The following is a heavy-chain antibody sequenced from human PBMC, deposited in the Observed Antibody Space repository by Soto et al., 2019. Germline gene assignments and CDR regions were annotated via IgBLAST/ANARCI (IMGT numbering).Heavy chain of an antibody. CDR1: VYSFTRYY. CDR2: MSANNGNT. V-gene: IGHV1-8*01. CDR3: ARGRFGSSGYYYGGSRDAFDI. Sequence: ASVKVSCMASVYSFTRYYINLVRQAPGQGLEWMGWMSANNGNTGYAQKLQGRVTMTRNTSISTAYMELSSLRSEDTAVYYCARGRFGSSGYYYGGSRDAFDIWGQGTMVTVSS. J-gene: IGHJ3*02. D-gene: IGHD3-22*01.